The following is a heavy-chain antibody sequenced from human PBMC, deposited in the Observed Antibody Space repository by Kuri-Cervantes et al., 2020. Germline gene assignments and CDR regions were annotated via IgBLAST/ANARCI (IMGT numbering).Heavy chain of an antibody. V-gene: IGHV3-23*01. CDR1: GFTFSSYA. CDR2: ISGSGGST. Sequence: GGSLRLSCAASGFTFSSYAMSWVRQAPGKGLEWVSAISGSGGSTYYADSVKGRFTISRDNSKNTLYLQMNSLRAEDTAVYYCAREYYYDSSGYWGFDYWGQGTLVTVSS. J-gene: IGHJ4*02. CDR3: AREYYYDSSGYWGFDY. D-gene: IGHD3-22*01.